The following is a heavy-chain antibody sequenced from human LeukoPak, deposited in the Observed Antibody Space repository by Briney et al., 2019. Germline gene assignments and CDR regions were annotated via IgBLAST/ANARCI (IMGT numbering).Heavy chain of an antibody. D-gene: IGHD1-26*01. CDR3: ARDSGLGPTWHPFDH. J-gene: IGHJ4*02. V-gene: IGHV1-2*02. CDR2: INPKSGGT. CDR1: GYNFTDYY. Sequence: GASVKVSCKASGYNFTDYYIHWVRRAPGQGLEWMGWINPKSGGTNYAQKFRGRVAMTRDTSISTAYMELSGLRSDDTAVYYCARDSGLGPTWHPFDHWGQGTPVTVSS.